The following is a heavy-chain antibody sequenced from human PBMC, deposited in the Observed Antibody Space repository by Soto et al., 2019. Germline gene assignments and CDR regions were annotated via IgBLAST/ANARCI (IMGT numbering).Heavy chain of an antibody. CDR1: GFTFSGYG. CDR3: ARGVGGYHYYFDY. CDR2: IWCGGSNK. D-gene: IGHD3-16*02. Sequence: QVQLVESGGGVVQPGRSLRLSCAASGFTFSGYGMHWVRQAPGKGLEWVAIIWCGGSNKDYADSVKGRVTISRDNSKNTLYLQMNSLRAEDTAVYYCARGVGGYHYYFDYWGQGTLVTVSS. V-gene: IGHV3-33*01. J-gene: IGHJ4*02.